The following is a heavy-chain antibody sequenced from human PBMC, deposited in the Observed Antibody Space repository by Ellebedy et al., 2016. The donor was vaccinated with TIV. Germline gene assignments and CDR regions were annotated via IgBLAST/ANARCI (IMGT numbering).Heavy chain of an antibody. Sequence: GESLKISCAASGFTFSDYYMSWIRQAPGKGLEWVSYISSSGSTIYYADSVKGRFTISRDNAKNSLYLQMNSLRAEDTAVYYCARDQTAYDFWSGYHLYYYYYGMDVWGQGTTVTVSS. CDR2: ISSSGSTI. J-gene: IGHJ6*02. V-gene: IGHV3-11*01. CDR3: ARDQTAYDFWSGYHLYYYYYGMDV. D-gene: IGHD3-3*01. CDR1: GFTFSDYY.